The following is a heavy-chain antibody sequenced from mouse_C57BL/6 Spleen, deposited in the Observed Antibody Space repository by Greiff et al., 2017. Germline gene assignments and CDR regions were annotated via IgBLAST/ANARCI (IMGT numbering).Heavy chain of an antibody. CDR2: ILPGSGST. CDR1: GYTFTGYW. J-gene: IGHJ4*01. CDR3: AKSLSLLRSLYYYAMDY. V-gene: IGHV1-9*01. Sequence: QVQLKQSGAELMKPGASVKLSCKATGYTFTGYWIEWVKQRPGHGLEWIGEILPGSGSTNYNEKFKGKATFTADTSSNTAYMQLSSLTTEDSAIYYCAKSLSLLRSLYYYAMDYWGQGTSVTVSS. D-gene: IGHD1-2*01.